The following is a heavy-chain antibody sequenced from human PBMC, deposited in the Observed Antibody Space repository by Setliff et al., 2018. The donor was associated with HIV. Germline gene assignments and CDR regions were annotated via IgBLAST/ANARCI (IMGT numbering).Heavy chain of an antibody. Sequence: ASVKVSCKASGYTFASYGISWVRQAPGQGLEWMGWISAYNGNTNYAQKLQGRVSMTEDTSTDTASMELRGLRFDDTAVYYCAIVRRIITFGGLVGLVQSLYYFHCWGHGTLGHRLL. CDR2: ISAYNGNT. CDR3: AIVRRIITFGGLVGLVQSLYYFHC. CDR1: GYTFASYG. V-gene: IGHV1-18*01. J-gene: IGHJ4*01. D-gene: IGHD3-16*02.